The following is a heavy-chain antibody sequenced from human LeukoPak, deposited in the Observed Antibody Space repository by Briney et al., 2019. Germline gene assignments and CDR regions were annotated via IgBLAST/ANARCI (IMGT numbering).Heavy chain of an antibody. CDR3: ARYGGYCSSTSCYHPDY. J-gene: IGHJ4*02. CDR1: GYTFTGYY. CDR2: INPNSGGT. V-gene: IGHV1-2*02. D-gene: IGHD2-2*01. Sequence: ASVKVSCKASGYTFTGYYMHWVRQAPGQGLEWMGWINPNSGGTNYAQKFQGRVTMSRDTSISTVYMELSRLRSDDTAVYYCARYGGYCSSTSCYHPDYWGQGTLVTVSS.